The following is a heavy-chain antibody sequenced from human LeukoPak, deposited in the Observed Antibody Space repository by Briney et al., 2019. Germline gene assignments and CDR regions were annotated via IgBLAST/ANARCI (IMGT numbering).Heavy chain of an antibody. Sequence: SETLSLTCTVSGYSISSGYYWGWIRQPPGKGLEWIGSIYHSGSTYYNPSLKSRVTISVDTSKNQFSLKLSSVTAADTAVYYCARDRNHVVVPAAITENNWFDPWGQGTLVTVSS. CDR3: ARDRNHVVVPAAITENNWFDP. D-gene: IGHD2-2*02. CDR2: IYHSGST. J-gene: IGHJ5*02. V-gene: IGHV4-38-2*02. CDR1: GYSISSGYY.